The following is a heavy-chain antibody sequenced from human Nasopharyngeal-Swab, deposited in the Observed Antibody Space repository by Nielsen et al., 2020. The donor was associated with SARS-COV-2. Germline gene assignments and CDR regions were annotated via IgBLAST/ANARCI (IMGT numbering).Heavy chain of an antibody. J-gene: IGHJ4*02. Sequence: GGSLRLSCTASGYTFSSYWMHWVRQSPGKGLLWVSRIDTAGAITNYADSVKGRFTISRDNAKNTLYLQMNSLRADDTAVYYCARDVGGRDNYWGQGALVTVSS. V-gene: IGHV3-74*01. CDR3: ARDVGGRDNY. CDR2: IDTAGAIT. CDR1: GYTFSSYW. D-gene: IGHD2-15*01.